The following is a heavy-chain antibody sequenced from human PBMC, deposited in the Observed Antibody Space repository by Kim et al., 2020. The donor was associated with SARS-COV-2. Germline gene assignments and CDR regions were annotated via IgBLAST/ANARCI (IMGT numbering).Heavy chain of an antibody. V-gene: IGHV1-24*01. J-gene: IGHJ4*02. D-gene: IGHD6-19*01. Sequence: TLFAQEFQGRVIMTEDTSTDTAYMLLTSLTSEDTAVYYCTRLAVEGDYLDYWGQGTLVTVSS. CDR2: T. CDR3: TRLAVEGDYLDY.